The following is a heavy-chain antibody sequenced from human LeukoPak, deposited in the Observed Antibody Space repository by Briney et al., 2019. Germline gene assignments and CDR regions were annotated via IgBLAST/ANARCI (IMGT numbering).Heavy chain of an antibody. CDR3: TRGRGGLNYYYYMDV. V-gene: IGHV3-49*04. CDR2: IKSKAYGGKT. Sequence: GRSLRLSCTASGFTFGDYAMNWVRQAPGKGLEWVGFIKSKAYGGKTEYAASVKGRFMISRDDSKNIAYLQMNSLKTEDTAVYYCTRGRGGLNYYYYMDVWGKGTTVTVSS. J-gene: IGHJ6*03. CDR1: GFTFGDYA. D-gene: IGHD4-23*01.